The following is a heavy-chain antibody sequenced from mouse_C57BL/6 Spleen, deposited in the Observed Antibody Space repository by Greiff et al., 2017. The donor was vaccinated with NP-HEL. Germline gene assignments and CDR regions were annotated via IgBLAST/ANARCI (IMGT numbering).Heavy chain of an antibody. V-gene: IGHV1-64*01. CDR1: GYTFTSYW. D-gene: IGHD1-1*01. J-gene: IGHJ2*01. Sequence: VKLQQPGAELVKPGASVKLSCKASGYTFTSYWMHWVKQRPGQGLEWIGMIHPNSGSTNYNEKFKSKATLTVDKSSSTAYMQLSSLTSEDSAVYYCARWTTVVALDYWGQGTTLTVSS. CDR2: IHPNSGST. CDR3: ARWTTVVALDY.